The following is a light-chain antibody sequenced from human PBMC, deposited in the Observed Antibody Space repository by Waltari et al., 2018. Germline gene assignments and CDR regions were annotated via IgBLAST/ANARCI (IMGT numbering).Light chain of an antibody. CDR3: QQYYTTPYT. V-gene: IGKV4-1*01. Sequence: DIVMTQSPDSLAVSLGEGATISCKSSQSVLYSSTNKNYLAWYQQKPGQPPKLLIYWASTRESWVPDRFSGSGSGTDFTLTVSSLQAEDVAVYYCQQYYTTPYTFGQGTKLEIK. CDR1: QSVLYSSTNKNY. J-gene: IGKJ2*01. CDR2: WAS.